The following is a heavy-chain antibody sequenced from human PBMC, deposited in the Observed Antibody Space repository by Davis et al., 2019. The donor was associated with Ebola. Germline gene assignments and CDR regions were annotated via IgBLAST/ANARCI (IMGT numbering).Heavy chain of an antibody. D-gene: IGHD4-17*01. J-gene: IGHJ5*02. CDR1: GYSITSGHN. CDR2: IYHSGTR. Sequence: SETLSLTCTVSGYSITSGHNWGWIRQPPGKGLVWIGSIYHSGTRYYNPSLNSRVTISVDTSKNQFSLKLSSVTAADTAVYYCARVLTTVTTDSAWGQGTLVTVSS. CDR3: ARVLTTVTTDSA. V-gene: IGHV4-38-2*02.